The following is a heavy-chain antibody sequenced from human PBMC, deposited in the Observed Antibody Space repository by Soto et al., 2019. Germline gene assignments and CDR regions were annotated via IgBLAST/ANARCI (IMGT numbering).Heavy chain of an antibody. J-gene: IGHJ4*02. CDR2: IKQDESEK. CDR1: GFTFSNYW. Sequence: EVQLVESGGGLVQPGGSLRLSCAASGFTFSNYWMSWVRQAPGKGLEWVANIKQDESEKYYVDAVKGRFTISRDNAKNSLYLQMNSLRDEDTAMYFCARYLNSGPSDHWGQGTLVSVSS. CDR3: ARYLNSGPSDH. V-gene: IGHV3-7*01. D-gene: IGHD1-1*01.